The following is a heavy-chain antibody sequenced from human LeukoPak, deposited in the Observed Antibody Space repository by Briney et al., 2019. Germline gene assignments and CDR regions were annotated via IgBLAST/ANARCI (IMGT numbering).Heavy chain of an antibody. V-gene: IGHV3-23*01. Sequence: GGSLRLSCAAFGFTFKIYTMNWVRQAPGKGLEWLSSISYSGDNRGGNTYYADSVRGRFSISRDTSQNTVFLQMSSLRVDDTAAYYCVGTFTVFGVVATIAWGQGTLVTVSS. J-gene: IGHJ4*02. CDR1: GFTFKIYT. CDR2: ISYSGDNRGGNT. CDR3: VGTFTVFGVVATIA. D-gene: IGHD3-3*01.